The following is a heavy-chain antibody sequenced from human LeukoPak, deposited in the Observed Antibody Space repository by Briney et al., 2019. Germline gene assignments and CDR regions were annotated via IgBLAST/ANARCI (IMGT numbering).Heavy chain of an antibody. Sequence: SETLSLTCAVYGGSFSGYYWSWIRQPPGKGLEWIGEINHSGSTNYNPSLKSRVTISVDTSKNQFSLKLSSVTAADTAVYYCARRPILGYYFDYWGQGTLVTVSS. CDR2: INHSGST. D-gene: IGHD7-27*01. CDR3: ARRPILGYYFDY. V-gene: IGHV4-34*01. J-gene: IGHJ4*02. CDR1: GGSFSGYY.